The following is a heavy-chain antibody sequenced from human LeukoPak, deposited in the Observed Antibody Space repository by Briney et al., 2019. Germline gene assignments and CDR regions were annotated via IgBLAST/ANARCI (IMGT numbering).Heavy chain of an antibody. V-gene: IGHV3-74*01. CDR1: GFTFNTHW. Sequence: GGSLRLSCAASGFTFNTHWMHWVRQAPGKGLVWVSQIKFDGSLASYADSVKGRFTISRDNAKSTLYLQMNTLGTEDTAVYYCVTGHYDSRMYFDLWGRGTLVTVSS. J-gene: IGHJ2*01. CDR2: IKFDGSLA. CDR3: VTGHYDSRMYFDL. D-gene: IGHD3-16*01.